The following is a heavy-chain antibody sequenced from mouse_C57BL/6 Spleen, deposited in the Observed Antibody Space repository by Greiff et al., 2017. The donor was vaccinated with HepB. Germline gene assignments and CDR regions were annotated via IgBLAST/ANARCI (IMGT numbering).Heavy chain of an antibody. Sequence: SGTVLARPGASVKMSCKTSGYTFTSYWMHWVKQRPGQGLEWIGAIYPGNSDTSYNQKFKGKAKLTAVTSASTAYMELSSLTNEDSAVYYCYYGSSYSYYAMDYWGQGTSVTVSS. J-gene: IGHJ4*01. V-gene: IGHV1-5*01. D-gene: IGHD1-1*01. CDR1: GYTFTSYW. CDR3: YYGSSYSYYAMDY. CDR2: IYPGNSDT.